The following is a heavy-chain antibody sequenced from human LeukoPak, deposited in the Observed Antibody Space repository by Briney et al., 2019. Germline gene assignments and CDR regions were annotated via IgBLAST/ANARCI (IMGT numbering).Heavy chain of an antibody. CDR3: ARVFCLGNSCHHIDY. V-gene: IGHV1-18*01. Sequence: ASVKVSCKASGYTFTSYGFTWVRQAPGQGLEWMGWISAYYGNTNYAQKLQGRVTMTTDTSTSTAYMELRSLRSDDTAVYYCARVFCLGNSCHHIDYWGQGTLVTVSS. J-gene: IGHJ4*02. D-gene: IGHD2-2*01. CDR2: ISAYYGNT. CDR1: GYTFTSYG.